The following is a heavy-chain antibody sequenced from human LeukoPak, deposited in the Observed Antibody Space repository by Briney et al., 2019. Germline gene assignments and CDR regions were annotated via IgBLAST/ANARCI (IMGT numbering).Heavy chain of an antibody. Sequence: GASAKVSCKASGYTFTGYYMHWVRQAPGQGLEWMGWINPNSGGTNYAQKFQGRVTMTRDTSISTAYMELSRLRSDDTAVYYCARGARMDIVVVVATMGAGDAFDIWGQGTMVTVSS. V-gene: IGHV1-2*02. CDR2: INPNSGGT. J-gene: IGHJ3*02. CDR1: GYTFTGYY. D-gene: IGHD2-15*01. CDR3: ARGARMDIVVVVATMGAGDAFDI.